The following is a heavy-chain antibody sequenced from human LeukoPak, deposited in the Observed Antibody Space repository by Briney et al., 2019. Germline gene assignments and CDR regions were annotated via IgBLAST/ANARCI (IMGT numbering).Heavy chain of an antibody. CDR1: GYTFTGYD. D-gene: IGHD2-15*01. J-gene: IGHJ4*02. CDR2: INPNSGGT. Sequence: ASVNVSCKASGYTFTGYDMHWVRQAPGQELEWMGWINPNSGGTNYAQKFQGRVTMTRDTSISTAYMELSRLRSDDTAVYYCARAGSQVVVAATCFDYWGQGTLVTVSS. V-gene: IGHV1-2*02. CDR3: ARAGSQVVVAATCFDY.